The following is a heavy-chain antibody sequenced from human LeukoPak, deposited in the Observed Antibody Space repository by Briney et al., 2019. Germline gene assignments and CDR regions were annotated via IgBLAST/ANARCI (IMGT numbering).Heavy chain of an antibody. CDR2: VNESGGT. V-gene: IGHV4-34*01. CDR1: IDSFSNYH. D-gene: IGHD1-26*01. CDR3: ARGQGATVPQVGKNWFDP. Sequence: SETLSLTCAVYIDSFSNYHWSWIRQTPAKGMEWIGEVNESGGTNISPSLRSRVILSVDTSKNQFSLKLISVTVADTAIYYCARGQGATVPQVGKNWFDPWGQGTRVTVSS. J-gene: IGHJ5*02.